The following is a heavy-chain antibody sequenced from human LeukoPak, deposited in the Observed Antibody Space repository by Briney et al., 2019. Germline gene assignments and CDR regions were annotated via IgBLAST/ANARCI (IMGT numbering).Heavy chain of an antibody. V-gene: IGHV1-69*05. CDR1: GGTFSSYA. CDR3: ARRRLRLRAFDY. Sequence: ASVKVSCKASGGTFSSYAISWVGQAPGQGLEWMGGIIPIFGTANYAQKFQGRVTITTDESTSTAYMELSSLRSEDTAVYYCARRRLRLRAFDYWGQGTLVTVSS. CDR2: IIPIFGTA. D-gene: IGHD5-12*01. J-gene: IGHJ4*02.